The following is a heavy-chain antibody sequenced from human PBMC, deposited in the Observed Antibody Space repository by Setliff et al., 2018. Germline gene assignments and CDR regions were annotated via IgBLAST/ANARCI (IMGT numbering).Heavy chain of an antibody. J-gene: IGHJ5*02. D-gene: IGHD6-13*01. CDR2: ISPSGGSA. CDR3: ALEEYTSRWTKRFDP. V-gene: IGHV1-46*01. Sequence: GPSVKVSCKASAHTFTNYFMHWVRQAPGQGLEWMGIISPSGGSASYAQNFQGRLTMTTETSTYTVYMELSSLRFEDTAVYYCALEEYTSRWTKRFDPWGQGTLVTVSS. CDR1: AHTFTNYF.